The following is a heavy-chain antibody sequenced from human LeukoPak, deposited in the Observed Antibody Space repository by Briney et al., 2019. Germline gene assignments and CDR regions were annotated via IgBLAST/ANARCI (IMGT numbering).Heavy chain of an antibody. CDR1: GGSISSYY. D-gene: IGHD2-2*01. CDR2: IYHSGST. CDR3: TRGGCSSTSCYPPHWFDP. V-gene: IGHV4-59*01. Sequence: SSETLSLTCTVSGGSISSYYWSWIRQPPGKGLEWIGYIYHSGSTNYNPSLKSRVTISVDTSKNQFSLKLSSVTAADTAVYYCTRGGCSSTSCYPPHWFDPWGQGTLVTVSS. J-gene: IGHJ5*02.